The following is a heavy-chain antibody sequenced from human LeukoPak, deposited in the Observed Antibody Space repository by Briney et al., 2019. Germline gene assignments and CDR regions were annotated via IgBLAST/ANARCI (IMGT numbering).Heavy chain of an antibody. J-gene: IGHJ6*03. CDR3: AKGESGSYYYYYYYMDV. CDR2: ISYDGSNK. CDR1: GFTFSSYA. V-gene: IGHV3-30*04. Sequence: PGRSLRLSCAASGFTFSSYAMHWVRQAPGKGLEWVAVISYDGSNKYYADSVKGRFTISRDNSKNTLYLQMNSLRAEDTAVYYCAKGESGSYYYYYYYMDVWGKGTTVTVSS. D-gene: IGHD1-26*01.